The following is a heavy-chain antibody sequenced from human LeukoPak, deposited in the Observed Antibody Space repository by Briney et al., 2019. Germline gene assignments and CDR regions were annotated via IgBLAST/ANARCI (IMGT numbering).Heavy chain of an antibody. Sequence: GGSLRLSCAASGFTFSSYGMHWVRQAPGKGLEWVAFIRYDGSNKYYADSVKGRFTISRDNSKNTPYLQMNSLRAEDTAVYYCAKDGSGSYFGFYYMDVWGKGTTVTISS. CDR3: AKDGSGSYFGFYYMDV. V-gene: IGHV3-30*02. CDR2: IRYDGSNK. J-gene: IGHJ6*03. CDR1: GFTFSSYG. D-gene: IGHD3-10*01.